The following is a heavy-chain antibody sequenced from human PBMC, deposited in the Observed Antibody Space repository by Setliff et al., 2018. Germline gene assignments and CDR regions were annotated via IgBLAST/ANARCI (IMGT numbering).Heavy chain of an antibody. D-gene: IGHD5-12*01. CDR2: NSA. J-gene: IGHJ6*03. V-gene: IGHV1-18*01. Sequence: ASVKVSCKTSGYTFTNYGINWVRQAPGQGLEWMGWNSAYAQKFQGRVTMTTDTSTSTTYMEMSSLRSEDTAVYYCARERGDIVSTTSYYYYMDVWGKGTTVTVSS. CDR1: GYTFTNYG. CDR3: ARERGDIVSTTSYYYYMDV.